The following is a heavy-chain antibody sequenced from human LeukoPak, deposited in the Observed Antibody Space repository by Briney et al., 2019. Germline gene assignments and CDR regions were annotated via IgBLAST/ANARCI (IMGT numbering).Heavy chain of an antibody. CDR2: INPNRGGT. J-gene: IGHJ6*02. D-gene: IGHD3-10*01. V-gene: IGHV1-2*02. Sequence: ASGKVSCKASGYTFTGYYMHWVRQAPGQGLEWMGWINPNRGGTNYAQKFQGRVTMTRDTSISTAYMELSRLRSDDTAVYYCARVVLYGSGRLSWPNYGMDVWGQGTTVTVSS. CDR1: GYTFTGYY. CDR3: ARVVLYGSGRLSWPNYGMDV.